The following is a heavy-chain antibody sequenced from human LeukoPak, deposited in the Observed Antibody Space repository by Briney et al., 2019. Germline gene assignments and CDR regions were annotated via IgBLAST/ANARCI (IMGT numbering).Heavy chain of an antibody. CDR3: ARAKYYGDYGFDY. J-gene: IGHJ4*02. CDR1: GGTFSSYA. Sequence: SVKVSCKASGGTFSSYAISWVRQAPGQGLEWMGGIIPIFGTANYAQKFQGRVTITTDESTSTAYMELGSLRSEDTAVYYCARAKYYGDYGFDYWGQGTLVTVSS. D-gene: IGHD4-17*01. V-gene: IGHV1-69*05. CDR2: IIPIFGTA.